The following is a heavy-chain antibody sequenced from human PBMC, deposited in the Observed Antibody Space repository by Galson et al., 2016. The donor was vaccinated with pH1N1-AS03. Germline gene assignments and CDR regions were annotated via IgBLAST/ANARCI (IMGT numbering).Heavy chain of an antibody. V-gene: IGHV3-7*01. Sequence: SLRLSCAASGFTITKYWMSWVRQAPGKGLEWVANIKYDGSGKKYMDSVKGRFTISRDNARNSLYLQMNSLRVDDTAVYYCARDLGWYRGDLWGQGTLVTVSS. CDR1: GFTITKYW. CDR3: ARDLGWYRGDL. J-gene: IGHJ5*02. D-gene: IGHD6-19*01. CDR2: IKYDGSGK.